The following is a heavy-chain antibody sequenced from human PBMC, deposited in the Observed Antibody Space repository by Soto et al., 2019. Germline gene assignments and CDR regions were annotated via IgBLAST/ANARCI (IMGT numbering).Heavy chain of an antibody. D-gene: IGHD3-9*01. J-gene: IGHJ4*02. CDR2: ISYSGGP. V-gene: IGHV4-59*08. CDR1: GVSINNYY. CDR3: ARVNDILTGSVY. Sequence: KPSETLSLTCTVSGVSINNYYWSWIRQPPGKGLEWIGYISYSGGPKYNPSLKSRVTISEDTSKNQFSLKLSSVTAADTAVYYCARVNDILTGSVYWGQGTLVTVSS.